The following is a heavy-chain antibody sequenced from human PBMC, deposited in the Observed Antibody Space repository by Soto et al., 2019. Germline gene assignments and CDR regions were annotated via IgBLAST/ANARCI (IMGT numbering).Heavy chain of an antibody. V-gene: IGHV1-18*01. Sequence: QVHLVQSGAEVRKPGASVKVSCKASGYSFTSYGISWVRQAPGQGLEWMGWFSTDNGNTNYAHNLRGRVSMTIDPSTRTAYMVLWSLESDDTAVYYCERDDPYTSLFFYYSGMDVWGQGTTVTVSS. CDR1: GYSFTSYG. D-gene: IGHD2-21*01. J-gene: IGHJ6*02. CDR3: ERDDPYTSLFFYYSGMDV. CDR2: FSTDNGNT.